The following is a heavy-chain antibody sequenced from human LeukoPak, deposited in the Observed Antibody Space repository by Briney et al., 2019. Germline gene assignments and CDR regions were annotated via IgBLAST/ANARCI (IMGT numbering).Heavy chain of an antibody. V-gene: IGHV6-1*01. D-gene: IGHD3-3*01. CDR3: ARDLEDFWSGYYRPPTHNSFAY. CDR2: TYYRSKWYN. CDR1: GDSVSSNSAA. J-gene: IGHJ4*02. Sequence: SQTLSLTCAISGDSVSSNSAAWNWIRQSPSRGLEWLGRTYYRSKWYNDYAVSVKSRITINPDTSKNQFSLQLNSVTPEDTAVYYCARDLEDFWSGYYRPPTHNSFAYWGQGPLVTVSS.